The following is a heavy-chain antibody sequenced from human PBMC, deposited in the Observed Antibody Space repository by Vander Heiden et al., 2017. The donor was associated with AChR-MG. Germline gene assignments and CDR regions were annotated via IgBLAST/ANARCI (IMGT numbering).Heavy chain of an antibody. CDR3: ARDPSSGVSLYPFDY. Sequence: QVQLVESGGGVVQPGRSLRLPCAASGFIFNTYGMHWVRQAPGKGLDWVAGIWYDGTNKYYADSVQGRFTISRDNSKNTLYLQMDRLRAEDTAVYYCARDPSSGVSLYPFDYWGQVTLVTVSS. V-gene: IGHV3-33*01. J-gene: IGHJ4*02. CDR1: GFIFNTYG. D-gene: IGHD2-8*01. CDR2: IWYDGTNK.